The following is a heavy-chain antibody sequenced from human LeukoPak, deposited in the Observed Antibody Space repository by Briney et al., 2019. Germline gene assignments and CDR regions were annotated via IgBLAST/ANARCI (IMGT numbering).Heavy chain of an antibody. CDR3: ARGPRITIFGVVIHNWFDP. CDR2: IYYSGST. V-gene: IGHV4-59*01. Sequence: PSETLSLTCTVSGGSISSYYWSWIRQPPGKGLEWIGYIYYSGSTNYNPSLKSRVTISVDTSKNQFSLELSSVTAADTAVYYCARGPRITIFGVVIHNWFDPWGQGTLVTVSS. J-gene: IGHJ5*02. CDR1: GGSISSYY. D-gene: IGHD3-3*01.